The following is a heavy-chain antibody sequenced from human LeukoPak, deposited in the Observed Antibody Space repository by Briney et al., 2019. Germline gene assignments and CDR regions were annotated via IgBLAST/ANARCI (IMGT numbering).Heavy chain of an antibody. CDR1: GITFITHS. CDR3: ATLEFADP. J-gene: IGHJ5*02. V-gene: IGHV3-48*01. CDR2: ISSRSSTI. D-gene: IGHD3-10*01. Sequence: GGSLRLSGAASGITFITHSLNWGRQVPGKGLEWISYISSRSSTIYYADSVRGRFTISRDDANNSLYLQMNSLRADDTAVYYCATLEFADPWGKGTPVTVSS.